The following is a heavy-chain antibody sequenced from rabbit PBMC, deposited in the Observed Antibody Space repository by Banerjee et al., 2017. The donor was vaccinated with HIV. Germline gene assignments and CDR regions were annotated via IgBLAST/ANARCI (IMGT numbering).Heavy chain of an antibody. V-gene: IGHV1S40*01. J-gene: IGHJ4*01. CDR1: GFSFSSSYW. D-gene: IGHD1-1*01. Sequence: QSLEESGGDLVKPGASLTLTCTASGFSFSSSYWICWVRQAPGKGLEWIACIYAGSSGSTYYASWAKGRFTISRASSTTVTLQMTSLTAADTATYFCAREIDGVGYLWDLWGQGTLVTVS. CDR2: IYAGSSGST. CDR3: AREIDGVGYLWDL.